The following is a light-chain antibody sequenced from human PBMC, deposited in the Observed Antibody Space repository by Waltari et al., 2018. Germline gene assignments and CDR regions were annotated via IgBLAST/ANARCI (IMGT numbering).Light chain of an antibody. Sequence: CRASQSIGGWLAWYQQKPGKAPELLIDEASSLQSGVPSRFSGSGSGTEFILTIGSLQPDDFATYYCQQYHSYPRTFGQGTKVEI. CDR2: EAS. CDR1: QSIGGW. CDR3: QQYHSYPRT. J-gene: IGKJ1*01. V-gene: IGKV1-5*03.